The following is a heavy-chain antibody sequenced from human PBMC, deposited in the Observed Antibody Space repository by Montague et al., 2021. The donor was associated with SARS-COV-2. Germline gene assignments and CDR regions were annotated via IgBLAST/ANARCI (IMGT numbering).Heavy chain of an antibody. D-gene: IGHD2-8*02. CDR3: ARGTAYDHVYY. CDR1: SGSLSGYY. CDR2: THYNGTT. J-gene: IGHJ4*02. V-gene: IGHV4-59*12. Sequence: SETRSLTCTDSSGSLSGYYWNWVRQPPGKGLEWIGFTHYNGTTKXNPSLKSRLNMSLDTSKNQFSLTLNSVTAADTAIYYCARGTAYDHVYYWGQGAPVTVAS.